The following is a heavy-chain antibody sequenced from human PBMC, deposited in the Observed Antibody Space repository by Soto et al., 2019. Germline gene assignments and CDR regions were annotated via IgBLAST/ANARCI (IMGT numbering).Heavy chain of an antibody. D-gene: IGHD3-10*01. CDR3: AKDFKVSGSHYGTLNYYYGMDV. CDR1: GFTFSTYG. J-gene: IGHJ6*02. Sequence: QVQLVESGGGVVQPGRSLRLSCAASGFTFSTYGMQWVRQAPGKGLEWVAVISYDGYLKYYVDAVKGRFTVARDNSKNTLFLEMNSLRVEDTAVYFGAKDFKVSGSHYGTLNYYYGMDVWGQGTTVTVSS. CDR2: ISYDGYLK. V-gene: IGHV3-30*18.